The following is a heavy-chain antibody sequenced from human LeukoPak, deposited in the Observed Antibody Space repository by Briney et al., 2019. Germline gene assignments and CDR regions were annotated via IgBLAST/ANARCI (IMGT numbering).Heavy chain of an antibody. CDR1: YY. CDR3: ARVASVLLWFGEPYYFDY. Sequence: YYWSWIRQPPGKGLEWIGEINHSGSTNYNPSLKSRVTISVDTSKNQFSLKLSSVTAADTAVYYCARVASVLLWFGEPYYFDYWGQGTLVTVSS. CDR2: INHSGST. V-gene: IGHV4-34*01. J-gene: IGHJ4*02. D-gene: IGHD3-10*01.